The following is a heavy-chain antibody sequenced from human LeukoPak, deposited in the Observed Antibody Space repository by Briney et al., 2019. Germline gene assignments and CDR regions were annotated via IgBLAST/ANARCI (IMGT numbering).Heavy chain of an antibody. CDR2: INPNSGGT. V-gene: IGHV1-2*02. Sequence: ASVKVSCKSSGYTFTGYYMHWVRQAPGQGLEWMGWINPNSGGTNYAQKFQGRVTMTRDTSISTAYMELSRLRSDHTAVYYCAREIKNYYYDSSGPWDYWGQGTLVTVSS. J-gene: IGHJ4*02. CDR3: AREIKNYYYDSSGPWDY. CDR1: GYTFTGYY. D-gene: IGHD3-22*01.